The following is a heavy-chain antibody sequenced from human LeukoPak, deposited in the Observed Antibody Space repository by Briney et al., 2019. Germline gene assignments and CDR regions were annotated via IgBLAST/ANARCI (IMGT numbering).Heavy chain of an antibody. CDR3: ARAPALIAAAANYYMDV. Sequence: SETLSLTCAVYGGSFSGYYWSWIRQPPGKGLEWIGEINHSGSTNYNPYLKSRVTISVDTSKNQFSLKLSSVTAADTAVYYCARAPALIAAAANYYMDVWGKGTTVTVSS. CDR2: INHSGST. V-gene: IGHV4-34*01. J-gene: IGHJ6*03. D-gene: IGHD6-13*01. CDR1: GGSFSGYY.